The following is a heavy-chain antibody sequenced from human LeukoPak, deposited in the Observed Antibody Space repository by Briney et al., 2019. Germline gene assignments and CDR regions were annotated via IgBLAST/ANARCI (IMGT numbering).Heavy chain of an antibody. J-gene: IGHJ4*02. CDR2: ISGYNGNT. Sequence: ASVKVSCKASGYTFTSYGISWVRQAPGQGLEWMGWISGYNGNTNYAQNLQGRVTMTTDTSTSTVYMELRSLRSEDTAVYYCARGYSSTSPDYWGQGTLVTVSS. D-gene: IGHD6-19*01. CDR3: ARGYSSTSPDY. CDR1: GYTFTSYG. V-gene: IGHV1-18*01.